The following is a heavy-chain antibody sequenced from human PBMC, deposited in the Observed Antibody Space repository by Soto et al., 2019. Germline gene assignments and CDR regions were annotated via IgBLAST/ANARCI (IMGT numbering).Heavy chain of an antibody. CDR2: LYYSGST. Sequence: PSETLSLTCTVSGFSNSSGDDYWSWIRQPRGRGLEWIGYLYYSGSTYYNPSLKSRVTLSVDTSKYQFSLKLTSVTAADTAVYYCARGIYDFWSGYLTPSYGMDVWGQGTTVT. CDR1: GFSNSSGDDY. D-gene: IGHD3-3*01. V-gene: IGHV4-30-4*01. CDR3: ARGIYDFWSGYLTPSYGMDV. J-gene: IGHJ6*02.